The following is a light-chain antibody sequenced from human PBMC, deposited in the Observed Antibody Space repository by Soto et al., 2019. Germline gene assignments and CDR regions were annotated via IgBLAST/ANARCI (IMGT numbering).Light chain of an antibody. J-gene: IGKJ5*01. CDR3: QQFNNYPIT. Sequence: ASQLTQSPSSLSASVGDRVTITCRASQGISSALAWYQQKPGKAPKLLIYGASSLESGVPSRFSGSGSGTDFTLTISSLQPEDFATYYCQQFNNYPITFGQGTRLEIK. V-gene: IGKV1D-13*01. CDR2: GAS. CDR1: QGISSA.